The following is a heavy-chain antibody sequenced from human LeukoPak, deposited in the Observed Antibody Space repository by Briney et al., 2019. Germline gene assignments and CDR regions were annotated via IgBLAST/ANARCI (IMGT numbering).Heavy chain of an antibody. V-gene: IGHV1-69*05. CDR2: LIPIFGTA. CDR1: GGTFSSYA. D-gene: IGHD5-18*01. J-gene: IGHJ4*02. Sequence: GASVKVSCKASGGTFSSYAISWVRQAPGQGLEWMGGLIPIFGTANYAQKFQGRVTITTDESTSTAYMELSSLRSEDTAVYYCARDGDTAMGTFDYWGRGTLVTVSS. CDR3: ARDGDTAMGTFDY.